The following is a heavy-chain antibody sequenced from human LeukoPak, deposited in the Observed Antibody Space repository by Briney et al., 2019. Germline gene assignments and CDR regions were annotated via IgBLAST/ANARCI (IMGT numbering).Heavy chain of an antibody. V-gene: IGHV1-8*02. CDR3: ARGYGWGDWFDP. Sequence: ASVKVSCKASGYTFTGYYMHWVRQATGQGLEWMGWMNPNSGNTGYAQKFQGRVTMTRNTSISTAYMELSSLRSEDTAVYYCARGYGWGDWFDPWGQGTLVTVSS. CDR2: MNPNSGNT. D-gene: IGHD3-16*01. CDR1: GYTFTGYY. J-gene: IGHJ5*02.